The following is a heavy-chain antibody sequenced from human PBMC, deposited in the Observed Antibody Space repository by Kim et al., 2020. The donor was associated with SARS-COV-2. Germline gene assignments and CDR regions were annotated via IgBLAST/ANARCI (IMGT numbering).Heavy chain of an antibody. J-gene: IGHJ3*02. D-gene: IGHD3-10*01. CDR3: ARGWSHLWPDGFEI. Sequence: GGSLRLSCAASGFTFSSYVMSWVRQAPGRGLEWVSGISGSGGRTYYADSVKGRFTISRDNSKITLSLQMNSLRAEDTAAYFCARGWSHLWPDGFEISGQGTMVTVSS. V-gene: IGHV3-23*01. CDR2: ISGSGGRT. CDR1: GFTFSSYV.